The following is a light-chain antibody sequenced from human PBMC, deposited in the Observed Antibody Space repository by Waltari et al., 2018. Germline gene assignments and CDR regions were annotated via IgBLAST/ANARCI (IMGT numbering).Light chain of an antibody. Sequence: DIQVTQSPSSLSASVGDRVSITCRASQNIGNNLNWYQQQPGRAPKLLIYDVSSLNSGVPSRFRGSSSGTEFTLTISSLQPEDVATYYCQQSFTIPVAFGGGTKVDI. J-gene: IGKJ4*01. CDR2: DVS. CDR3: QQSFTIPVA. V-gene: IGKV1-39*01. CDR1: QNIGNN.